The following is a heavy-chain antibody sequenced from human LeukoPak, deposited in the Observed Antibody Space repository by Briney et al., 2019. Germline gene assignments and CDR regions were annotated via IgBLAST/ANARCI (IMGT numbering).Heavy chain of an antibody. Sequence: GGSLRLSCAASGFTFSSYWMSWVRQAPGKGLEWVPNIKQDGSEKYYVDSVKGRFTISRDNAKNSLYLQMNSLRAEDTAVYYCARAQAYYYYYGMDVWGQGTTVTVSS. CDR3: ARAQAYYYYYGMDV. V-gene: IGHV3-7*01. CDR2: IKQDGSEK. J-gene: IGHJ6*02. CDR1: GFTFSSYW.